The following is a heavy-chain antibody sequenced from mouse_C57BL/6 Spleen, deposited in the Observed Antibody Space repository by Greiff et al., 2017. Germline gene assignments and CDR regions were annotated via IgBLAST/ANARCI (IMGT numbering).Heavy chain of an antibody. J-gene: IGHJ1*03. CDR3: ARATAVVGGYFDV. D-gene: IGHD1-1*01. CDR1: GFNIKNTY. Sequence: EVQLVESVAELVRPGASVKLSCTASGFNIKNTYMHWVKQRPEQGLEWIGRIDPANGNTKYAPKFQGKATITADTSSNTAYLQLSSLTSEDTAIYYCARATAVVGGYFDVWGTGTTVTVSA. V-gene: IGHV14-3*01. CDR2: IDPANGNT.